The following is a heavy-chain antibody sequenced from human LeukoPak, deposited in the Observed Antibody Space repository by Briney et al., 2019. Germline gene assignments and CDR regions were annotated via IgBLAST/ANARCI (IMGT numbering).Heavy chain of an antibody. CDR3: ARAPIVIEVTSWFDP. V-gene: IGHV1-69*05. J-gene: IGHJ5*02. CDR1: GGTFSSYA. CDR2: IIPIFGTA. Sequence: ASVKVSCKASGGTFSSYAISWVRQAPGQGLAWMGRIIPIFGTANYAQKFQGRVTITTDESTSTAYMELSSLRSEDTAVYYCARAPIVIEVTSWFDPWGQGTLVTVSS. D-gene: IGHD1-26*01.